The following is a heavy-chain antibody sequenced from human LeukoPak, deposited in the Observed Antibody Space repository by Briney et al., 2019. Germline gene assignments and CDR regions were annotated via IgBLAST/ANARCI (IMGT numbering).Heavy chain of an antibody. Sequence: KPSETLSLTCAVYGGSFSGYYWSWIRQPPGKGLEWIGEINHSGSTNYNPSLKSRVTISVDTSKNQFSLKLSSVTAADTAVYYCARGRKVLRYFDWLLQLDYWGQGTLVTVSS. V-gene: IGHV4-34*01. J-gene: IGHJ4*02. D-gene: IGHD3-9*01. CDR1: GGSFSGYY. CDR3: ARGRKVLRYFDWLLQLDY. CDR2: INHSGST.